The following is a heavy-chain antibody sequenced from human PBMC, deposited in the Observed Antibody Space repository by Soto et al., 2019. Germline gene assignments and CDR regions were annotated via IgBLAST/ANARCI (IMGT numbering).Heavy chain of an antibody. CDR2: ISYDGSNK. CDR3: ARGVTPRSFFDL. J-gene: IGHJ2*01. Sequence: QVQLVESGGGVVQPGRSLRLSCAASGFTFSSYAMHWVRQAPGKGLEWVAVISYDGSNKYYADSVKGRFTISRDNSKNTLDLQMNSLRAEDTAVYYCARGVTPRSFFDLWGLVTLVTVSS. D-gene: IGHD2-15*01. CDR1: GFTFSSYA. V-gene: IGHV3-30-3*01.